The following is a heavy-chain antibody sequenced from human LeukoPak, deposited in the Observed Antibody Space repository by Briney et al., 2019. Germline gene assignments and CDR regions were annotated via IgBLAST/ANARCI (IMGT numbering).Heavy chain of an antibody. V-gene: IGHV4-61*02. J-gene: IGHJ4*02. CDR1: GGSISSGSYY. Sequence: SQTLSLTCTVSGGSISSGSYYWSWIRQPAGKGLEWIGRIYTSGSTNYNPSLKSRVTISVDTSKNQFSLKLSSVTAADTAVYYCAREKVRGVGNYYFDYWGQGTLVTVSS. CDR2: IYTSGST. D-gene: IGHD3-10*01. CDR3: AREKVRGVGNYYFDY.